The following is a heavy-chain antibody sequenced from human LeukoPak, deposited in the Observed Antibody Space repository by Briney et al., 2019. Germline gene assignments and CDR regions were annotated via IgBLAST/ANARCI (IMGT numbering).Heavy chain of an antibody. CDR1: GFTFSSYA. J-gene: IGHJ6*03. CDR3: AKDDSIVVVPLIGYMDV. CDR2: ISGCDGNT. D-gene: IGHD2-2*01. Sequence: GGSLKLSCEASGFTFSSYAISWVRQPPGKGLEWVSAISGCDGNTYYAHSVQGRFTISRDNSKNTLYLQMNSLRAEDTAVYYCAKDDSIVVVPLIGYMDVWGKGTTVTVSS. V-gene: IGHV3-23*01.